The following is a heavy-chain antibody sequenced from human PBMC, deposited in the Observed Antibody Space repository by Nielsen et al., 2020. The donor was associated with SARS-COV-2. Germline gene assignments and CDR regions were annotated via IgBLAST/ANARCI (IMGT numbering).Heavy chain of an antibody. CDR2: IYTDGST. CDR1: GFTISSSF. V-gene: IGHV3-53*01. D-gene: IGHD6-19*01. J-gene: IGHJ4*02. Sequence: GESLKISCGASGFTISSSFMSWVRQAAGKGLDWVSAIYTDGSTSHADPVKGRFTISRDNSKNTLYLQMNSLRAEDTAVYYCAKRSGYTSGWYGDYWGQGTLVTVSS. CDR3: AKRSGYTSGWYGDY.